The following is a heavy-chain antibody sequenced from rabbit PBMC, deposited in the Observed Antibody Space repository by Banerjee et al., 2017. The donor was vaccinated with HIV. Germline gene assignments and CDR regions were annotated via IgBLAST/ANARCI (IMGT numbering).Heavy chain of an antibody. CDR3: AKDYIYDVNDYGYYFDL. D-gene: IGHD6-1*01. V-gene: IGHV1S45*01. CDR2: IDVGSSGTT. Sequence: QEQLEESGGGLVKPEGSLTLTCTASGFTFSSYWICWVRQAPGKGLEWIACIDVGSSGTTYYANWAKGRFTISKTSSTTVTLQMTSLIAADTATYFCAKDYIYDVNDYGYYFDLWGPGTLVTVS. CDR1: GFTFSSYW. J-gene: IGHJ4*01.